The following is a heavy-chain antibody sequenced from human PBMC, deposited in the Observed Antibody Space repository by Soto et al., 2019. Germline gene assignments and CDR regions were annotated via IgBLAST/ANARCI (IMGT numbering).Heavy chain of an antibody. V-gene: IGHV3-48*01. CDR3: ARDYHYGLDY. CDR1: GFTFSSYS. J-gene: IGHJ4*02. CDR2: IRSGPPTI. Sequence: GGSLRLSCVASGFTFSSYSMNWVRQTPGKGLEWISYIRSGPPTIYYADSVKGRFTISRDDADNSLYLQMNSLRAEDTAVYYCARDYHYGLDYWGQGTLVTVSS. D-gene: IGHD3-10*01.